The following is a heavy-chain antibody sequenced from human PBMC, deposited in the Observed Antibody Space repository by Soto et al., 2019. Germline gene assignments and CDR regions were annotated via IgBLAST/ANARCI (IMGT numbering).Heavy chain of an antibody. J-gene: IGHJ5*02. CDR1: GFAFSSYD. CDR3: VKPPAYYYDSSAYYSA. V-gene: IGHV3-64D*06. CDR2: STSDGGST. Sequence: GGSLRLSCSASGFAFSSYDMHWVRQAPGKGLEYVSASTSDGGSTNFADSVKGRFTISRDNSRNMLYLQMSSLRAEDTAIYYCVKPPAYYYDSSAYYSAWGQGTLVTVSS. D-gene: IGHD3-22*01.